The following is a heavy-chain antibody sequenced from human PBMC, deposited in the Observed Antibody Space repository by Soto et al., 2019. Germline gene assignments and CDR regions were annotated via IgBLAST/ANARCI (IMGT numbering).Heavy chain of an antibody. J-gene: IGHJ5*02. CDR1: GGTFSSYA. CDR2: IIPIFGTA. Sequence: SVKVSCKASGGTFSSYAISWVRQAPGQGLEWMGGIIPIFGTANYAQKFQGRVTITADESTSTAYMELSSLRSEDTAVYYCASTAGYYSWNWFDPWGQGTLVTVSS. CDR3: ASTAGYYSWNWFDP. V-gene: IGHV1-69*13. D-gene: IGHD3-9*01.